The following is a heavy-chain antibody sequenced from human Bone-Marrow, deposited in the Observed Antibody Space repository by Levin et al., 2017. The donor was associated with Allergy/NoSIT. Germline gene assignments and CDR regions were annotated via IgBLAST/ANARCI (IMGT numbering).Heavy chain of an antibody. Sequence: ASVKVSCKTSGYTFTDYGVSWVRQAPGQGLEWLGWISAYNGNKNFAQRFQGRVVLSTDRSTSTAYMEVTTLTSDDTAVYYCARDKHRYYYDTTAYPLDYWGQGTVVTVSS. CDR1: GYTFTDYG. CDR3: ARDKHRYYYDTTAYPLDY. J-gene: IGHJ4*02. D-gene: IGHD3-22*01. V-gene: IGHV1-18*01. CDR2: ISAYNGNK.